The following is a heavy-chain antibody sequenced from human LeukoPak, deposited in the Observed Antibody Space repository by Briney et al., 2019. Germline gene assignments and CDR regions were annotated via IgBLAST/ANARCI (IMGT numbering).Heavy chain of an antibody. J-gene: IGHJ6*03. Sequence: GGSLRLSCAASGFTFSGYAMSWVRQAPGKGLEWVSTISGDGSSTYYADSVKGRFTISRDNSKNTLYVQMNSLRAEDTAVYYCAGRSCRSTSCFYYYCYMDVWGKGTTVTVSS. CDR2: ISGDGSST. CDR1: GFTFSGYA. D-gene: IGHD2-2*01. CDR3: AGRSCRSTSCFYYYCYMDV. V-gene: IGHV3-23*01.